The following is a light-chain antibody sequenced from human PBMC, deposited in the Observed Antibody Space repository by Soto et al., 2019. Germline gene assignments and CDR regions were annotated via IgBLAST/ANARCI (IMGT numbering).Light chain of an antibody. CDR1: TSDVGSYNR. CDR2: DVS. Sequence: QPELTQPASGSGSPVRSITITCNGTTSDVGSYNRVSWHQQYPGKAPTLMINDVSNRPSGVSDRFSGSKSGNTASLTISGLQAEDEADYYCSSFTSSSTWVFGGGTKVTVL. V-gene: IGLV2-14*03. J-gene: IGLJ3*02. CDR3: SSFTSSSTWV.